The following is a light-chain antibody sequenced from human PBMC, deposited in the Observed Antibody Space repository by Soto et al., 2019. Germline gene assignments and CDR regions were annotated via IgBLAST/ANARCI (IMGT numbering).Light chain of an antibody. CDR1: QGISNS. V-gene: IGKV1-27*01. CDR3: QTYNIAPFT. Sequence: DIQMTQSPSSLSASVGDRVTITCRASQGISNSLAWFQQKPGKVPKLLIYGASTLQSGAPSRFSGSGSGTEFTLTINSRQPENVATYYCQTYNIAPFTFGPGNKVDIK. CDR2: GAS. J-gene: IGKJ3*01.